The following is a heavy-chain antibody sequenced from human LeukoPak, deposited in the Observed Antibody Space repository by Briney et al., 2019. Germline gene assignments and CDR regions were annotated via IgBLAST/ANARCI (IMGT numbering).Heavy chain of an antibody. CDR2: VYYSGST. CDR3: ARDPRSHSSSWYCYFDL. V-gene: IGHV4-59*01. J-gene: IGHJ2*01. Sequence: SETLSLTCTVSGGSMSNYYWSWIRQPPGKGLEWIGYVYYSGSTNYNPSLKSRVTISVDTSKNQFSLKLSSVTAADTAVYYCARDPRSHSSSWYCYFDLCGRGTLVTVSS. CDR1: GGSMSNYY. D-gene: IGHD6-13*01.